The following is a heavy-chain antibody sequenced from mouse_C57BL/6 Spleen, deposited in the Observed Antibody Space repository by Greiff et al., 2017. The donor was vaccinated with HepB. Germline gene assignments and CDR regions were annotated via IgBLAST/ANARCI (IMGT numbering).Heavy chain of an antibody. Sequence: QVQLQQSGAELVKPGASVKISCKASGYAFSSYWMNWVNQRPGKGLEWIGQIYPGDGDTNYNGKFKGKATLTADKSTSTAYMQLSSLTSEDSAVFFCARLGPHLDYWGQGTTLTVSS. CDR3: ARLGPHLDY. J-gene: IGHJ2*01. CDR1: GYAFSSYW. CDR2: IYPGDGDT. D-gene: IGHD4-1*01. V-gene: IGHV1-80*01.